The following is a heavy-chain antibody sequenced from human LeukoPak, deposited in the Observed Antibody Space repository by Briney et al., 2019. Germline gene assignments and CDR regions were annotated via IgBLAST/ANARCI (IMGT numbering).Heavy chain of an antibody. CDR2: FSTSSGTI. J-gene: IGHJ3*02. CDR1: GFTFSSYS. V-gene: IGHV3-48*01. D-gene: IGHD2-2*01. CDR3: ARDSMYAFDI. Sequence: GGSLRLSCAASGFTFSSYSMNWVRQAPGKGLEWISYFSTSSGTISYADSVKGRFTISRDNAKNSLYLQMYSLRAEDTAVYYCARDSMYAFDIWGQGTMVTVSS.